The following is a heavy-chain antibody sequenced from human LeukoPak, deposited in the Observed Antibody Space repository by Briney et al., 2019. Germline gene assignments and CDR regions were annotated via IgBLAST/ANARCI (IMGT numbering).Heavy chain of an antibody. CDR2: IRSNGGST. CDR1: GFTFSSYA. CDR3: ARRVGYCSSTSCHKRTGAFDI. D-gene: IGHD2-2*01. J-gene: IGHJ3*02. Sequence: GGSLRLSCAASGFTFSSYAMHWVRQAPGKGLEYVSAIRSNGGSTHYANSVKGRFTISRDNSKNTLYLQMGSLRAEDMAVYYCARRVGYCSSTSCHKRTGAFDIWGQGTMVTVSS. V-gene: IGHV3-64*01.